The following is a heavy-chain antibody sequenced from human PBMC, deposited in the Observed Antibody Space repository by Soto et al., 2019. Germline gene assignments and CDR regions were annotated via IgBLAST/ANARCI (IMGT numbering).Heavy chain of an antibody. D-gene: IGHD4-4*01. J-gene: IGHJ4*02. Sequence: EVQLVESGGGLVQPGGSLRLSCAASGFTFSSYWMSWVRQAPGKGLEWVANIKQDGSEKYYVDSVKGRVTISRDNAKNSLYLQMNSLRAEDTAVYYCARDLGYSNYVSDYWGQGTLVTVSS. CDR2: IKQDGSEK. CDR1: GFTFSSYW. CDR3: ARDLGYSNYVSDY. V-gene: IGHV3-7*01.